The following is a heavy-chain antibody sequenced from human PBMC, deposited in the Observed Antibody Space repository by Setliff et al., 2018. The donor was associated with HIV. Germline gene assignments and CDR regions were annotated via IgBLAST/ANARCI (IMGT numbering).Heavy chain of an antibody. D-gene: IGHD6-19*01. CDR2: IKSKTDGGTT. V-gene: IGHV3-15*01. CDR3: TTDQWLDYFQH. J-gene: IGHJ1*01. Sequence: GGSLRLSCAVSGFTLSDHYMDWVRQAPGKGLEWVGRIKSKTDGGTTDYAAPVKGRFTISRDDSKNTLYLQMNSLKTEDTAVYYCTTDQWLDYFQHWGQGTLVTVSS. CDR1: GFTLSDHY.